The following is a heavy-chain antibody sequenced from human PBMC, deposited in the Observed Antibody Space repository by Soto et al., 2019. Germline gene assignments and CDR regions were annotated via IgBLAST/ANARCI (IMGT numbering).Heavy chain of an antibody. CDR1: GVSISSSNW. D-gene: IGHD6-6*01. Sequence: SETLSLTCAVSGVSISSSNWWSWVRQPPGKGLEWIGEIYHSGSTNYNPSLKSRVTISVDKSKNQFSLKLSSVTAADTAVYYCARVGFRHSSSPGFDYWGQGTLVTVSS. J-gene: IGHJ4*02. CDR3: ARVGFRHSSSPGFDY. V-gene: IGHV4-4*02. CDR2: IYHSGST.